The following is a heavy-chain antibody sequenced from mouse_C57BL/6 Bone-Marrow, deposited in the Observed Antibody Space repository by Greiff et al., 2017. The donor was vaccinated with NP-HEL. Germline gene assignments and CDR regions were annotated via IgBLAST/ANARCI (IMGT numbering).Heavy chain of an antibody. CDR2: IHPNSGST. J-gene: IGHJ1*03. CDR1: GYTFTSYW. Sequence: QVQLQQPGAELVKPGASVKLYCKASGYTFTSYWMHWVKQRPGQGLEWIGMIHPNSGSTNYNEKFKSKATLTVDKSSSTAYMQLSSLTSEDSAVYYCARGDYGNFYWYFDVWGTGTTVTVSS. D-gene: IGHD2-1*01. V-gene: IGHV1-64*01. CDR3: ARGDYGNFYWYFDV.